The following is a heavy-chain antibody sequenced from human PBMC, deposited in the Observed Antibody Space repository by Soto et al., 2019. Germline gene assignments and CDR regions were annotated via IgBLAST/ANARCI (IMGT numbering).Heavy chain of an antibody. Sequence: EVQLVGSGGGLIQPGGSLRLSCAASGFTVSSNYMSWVRQAPGKGLEWVSVIYSGGSTYYADSVKGRFTISRDNSXXXXXXXXNSLRAXXXXVYYCARGRELIDYWGQGTLVTVSS. CDR3: ARGRELIDY. CDR1: GFTVSSNY. CDR2: IYSGGST. V-gene: IGHV3-53*01. D-gene: IGHD1-26*01. J-gene: IGHJ4*02.